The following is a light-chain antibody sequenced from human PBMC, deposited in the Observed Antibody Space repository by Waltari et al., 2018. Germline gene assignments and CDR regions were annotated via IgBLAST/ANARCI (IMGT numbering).Light chain of an antibody. Sequence: DIHMTHSPSTLSASAVYIVTITCRARQSITKWFARYQQKPAKAPKLLIYKASNLESGVPSRFSGSGSGTEFTLTISSLQPDDFATYYCQQYANYWTFGQGTKVEIK. J-gene: IGKJ1*01. CDR3: QQYANYWT. CDR1: QSITKW. V-gene: IGKV1-5*03. CDR2: KAS.